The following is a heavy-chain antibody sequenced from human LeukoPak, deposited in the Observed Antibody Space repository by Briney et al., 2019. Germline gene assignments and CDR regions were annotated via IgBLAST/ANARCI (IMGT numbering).Heavy chain of an antibody. V-gene: IGHV4-34*01. CDR1: GGSLSGYY. CDR3: ARRSRASSSWYDHYYYGMDV. J-gene: IGHJ6*02. Sequence: SETLSLTCEVYGGSLSGYYWSWIRQPPGKGLEWIGEINHSGSTNYNPSLKSRVTISVDTSKNQFSLKLSSVTAADTAVYYCARRSRASSSWYDHYYYGMDVWGQGTTVTVSS. CDR2: INHSGST. D-gene: IGHD6-13*01.